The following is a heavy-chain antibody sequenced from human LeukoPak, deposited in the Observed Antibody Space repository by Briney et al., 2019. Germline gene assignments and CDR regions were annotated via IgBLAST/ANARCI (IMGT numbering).Heavy chain of an antibody. D-gene: IGHD3-3*01. CDR1: GFTFGSYA. CDR3: ARDLPSITIFGGYYMDV. V-gene: IGHV3-64*01. Sequence: GGSLRLSCAASGFTFGSYAMHWVRQAPGKGLEYVSAISSTGGSTYSANSVKGQFTISRDNSKNTLYLQMGSLRAEDMAVYYCARDLPSITIFGGYYMDVWGKGTTVTVSS. CDR2: ISSTGGST. J-gene: IGHJ6*03.